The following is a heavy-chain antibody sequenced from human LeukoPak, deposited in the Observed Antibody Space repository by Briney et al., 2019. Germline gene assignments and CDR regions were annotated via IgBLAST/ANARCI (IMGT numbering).Heavy chain of an antibody. Sequence: PSQTLSLTCTVSGGSISSGSYYWSWIRQPAGKGLEWIGRIYTSGSTNYNPSLKSRVTISVDTSKNQFSLKLSSVTAADTAVYYCARQQPNSLVSGPVRRRTGKGPFDYWGQGTLVTVSS. CDR2: IYTSGST. D-gene: IGHD4-23*01. V-gene: IGHV4-61*02. CDR1: GGSISSGSYY. CDR3: ARQQPNSLVSGPVRRRTGKGPFDY. J-gene: IGHJ4*02.